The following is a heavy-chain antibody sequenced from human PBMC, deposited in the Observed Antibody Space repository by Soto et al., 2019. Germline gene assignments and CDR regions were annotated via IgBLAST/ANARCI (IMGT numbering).Heavy chain of an antibody. CDR2: ISPSTSHI. Sequence: EVHLVESGGGLVKPGGSLRLSCAVSGFTFSICTMNWVRQAPGKGLEWVSSISPSTSHIYYADSVKGRFTISRDNAKNSLFLQMNSLRAEDTAVYYCSGCSGGACHQNYGMDVWGQGTTVTVSS. CDR3: SGCSGGACHQNYGMDV. J-gene: IGHJ6*02. V-gene: IGHV3-21*01. D-gene: IGHD2-15*01. CDR1: GFTFSICT.